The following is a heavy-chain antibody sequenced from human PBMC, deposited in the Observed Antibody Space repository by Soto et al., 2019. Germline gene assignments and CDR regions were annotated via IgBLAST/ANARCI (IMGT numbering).Heavy chain of an antibody. Sequence: PSEILSLTCTVSGDSISRNGYFWTWIRQHPGKGLEWIGYIYYSGSSYYNPSLKSRVIISVDTSKNHFSLNLTAVTAADTAVYYCARGTMLRGPGYYYAMDVWGQGTTVTVSS. J-gene: IGHJ6*02. CDR3: ARGTMLRGPGYYYAMDV. CDR1: GDSISRNGYF. D-gene: IGHD3-10*01. V-gene: IGHV4-31*03. CDR2: IYYSGSS.